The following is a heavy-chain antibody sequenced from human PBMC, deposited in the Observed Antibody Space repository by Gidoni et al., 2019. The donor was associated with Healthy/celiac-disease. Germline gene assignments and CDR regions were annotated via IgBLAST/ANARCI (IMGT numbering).Heavy chain of an antibody. Sequence: EVQLVESGGGLVQPGGSLRLACAASGFAFSSYDMHWVRQATGKGLEWVSAIGTAGDTYYPGSVKGRFTISRENAKNSLDLQMNSLRAEDTAVYYCAREVVVPAATGGNYYYYYGMDVWGQGTTVTVSS. J-gene: IGHJ6*02. CDR3: AREVVVPAATGGNYYYYYGMDV. V-gene: IGHV3-13*01. CDR1: GFAFSSYD. D-gene: IGHD2-2*01. CDR2: IGTAGDT.